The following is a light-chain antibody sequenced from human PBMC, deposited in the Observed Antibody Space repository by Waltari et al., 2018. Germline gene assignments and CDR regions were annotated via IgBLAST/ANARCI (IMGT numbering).Light chain of an antibody. J-gene: IGKJ1*01. CDR3: QQYGTARA. V-gene: IGKV3-20*01. CDR2: GAS. CDR1: QSISSTY. Sequence: TVLTKSPGTLSLSPGDRATLSCRASQSISSTYLAWYQQKPGQPPRLLIFGASSRATGTPDRFSGSGSGTDFTLTISRLEPEDFAVYYCQQYGTARAFGQGTKVEI.